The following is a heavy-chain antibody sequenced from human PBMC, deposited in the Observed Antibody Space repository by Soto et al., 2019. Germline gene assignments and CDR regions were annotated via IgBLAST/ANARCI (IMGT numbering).Heavy chain of an antibody. V-gene: IGHV4-59*01. J-gene: IGHJ6*02. D-gene: IGHD2-15*01. Sequence: LSLTCTVSGGSISSYYRSWIRQPPGKGLEWIGYIYYSGTTNYNPSLKSRVTISVDTSKNRFSLKLSSVTAADTAVYYCARDGVAAPYYYYGMDVWGQGTTVTVSS. CDR3: ARDGVAAPYYYYGMDV. CDR1: GGSISSYY. CDR2: IYYSGTT.